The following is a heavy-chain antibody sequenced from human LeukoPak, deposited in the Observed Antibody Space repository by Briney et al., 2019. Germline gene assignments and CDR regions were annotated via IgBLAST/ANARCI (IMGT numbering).Heavy chain of an antibody. J-gene: IGHJ4*02. D-gene: IGHD1-26*01. CDR2: IYPGDSDT. CDR1: GYSFTSYW. CDR3: ARAQWDLMNYFGY. Sequence: GESLEISCKGSGYSFTSYWIGWVRQMPGKGLEWMGIIYPGDSDTRYSPSFQGQVTISADKSISTAYLQWSSLKASDTAVYYCARAQWDLMNYFGYWGQGTLVTVSS. V-gene: IGHV5-51*01.